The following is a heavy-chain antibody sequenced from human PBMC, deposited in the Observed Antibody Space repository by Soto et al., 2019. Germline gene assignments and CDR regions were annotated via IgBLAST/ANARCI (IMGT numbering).Heavy chain of an antibody. CDR3: ARREPANTAQQPSYYYGMDV. Sequence: SVKVSCKASGFTFTSSAMQWVRQARGQRLEWIGWIVVGSGNTNYAQKFQERVSITRDMSTRTAYMELSSLRSEDTAVYYCARREPANTAQQPSYYYGMDVWGQGTTVTAP. CDR1: GFTFTSSA. V-gene: IGHV1-58*02. CDR2: IVVGSGNT. D-gene: IGHD5-18*01. J-gene: IGHJ6*02.